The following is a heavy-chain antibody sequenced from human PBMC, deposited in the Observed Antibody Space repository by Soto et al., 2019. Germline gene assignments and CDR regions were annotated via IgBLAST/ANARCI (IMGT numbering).Heavy chain of an antibody. CDR2: IAWDDDY. J-gene: IGHJ3*02. Sequence: QITLKESGPTLVEPTQTLTLTCTFSGFSLSTTGMCVGWIRQPPGKALEWLALIAWDDDYRYSPFLKSSPTIHKDTSKRQVVPTMTTMDPVETATYYCAHVRGGIEAPPDVFDILGQEPMVTVSS. CDR1: GFSLSTTGMC. V-gene: IGHV2-5*02. CDR3: AHVRGGIEAPPDVFDI. D-gene: IGHD6-6*01.